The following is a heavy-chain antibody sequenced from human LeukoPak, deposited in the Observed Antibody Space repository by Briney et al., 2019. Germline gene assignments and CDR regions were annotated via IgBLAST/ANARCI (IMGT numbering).Heavy chain of an antibody. Sequence: PSETLSLTCAVYGGSFSGYYWSWNRQPPGKGLEWIGEINHSGSTNYNPSLKSRVTISVDTSKNQFSLKLSSVTAADTAVYYCATSTVTTSLGYWGQGTLVTVSS. CDR2: INHSGST. V-gene: IGHV4-34*01. J-gene: IGHJ4*02. CDR1: GGSFSGYY. CDR3: ATSTVTTSLGY. D-gene: IGHD4-17*01.